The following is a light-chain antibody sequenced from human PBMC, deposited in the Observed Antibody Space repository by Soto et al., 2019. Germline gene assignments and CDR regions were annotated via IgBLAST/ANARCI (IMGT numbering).Light chain of an antibody. V-gene: IGKV1-5*01. CDR2: DAS. CDR3: HQHTTYPYP. CDR1: QSVTNW. J-gene: IGKJ2*01. Sequence: DIQMTQSPSTLSASVGDRVTITCRASQSVTNWLAWYQQKPGKAPNLLIYDASRLQSGIPSRFSGSGSETQFDRTSSSLQPDDLANYDCHQHTTYPYPVGQGTKLEI.